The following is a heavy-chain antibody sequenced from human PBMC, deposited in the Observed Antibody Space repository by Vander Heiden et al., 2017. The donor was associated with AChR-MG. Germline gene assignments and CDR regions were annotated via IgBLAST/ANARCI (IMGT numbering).Heavy chain of an antibody. CDR3: AGGYCSGGSCYYYYYGMDV. Sequence: QVQLVQSGAEVKKPGASVKVSCKASGSTFTGYYMPWVRQAPGQGLEWMGWINPNSGGTNYAQKFQGRVTMTRDTSISTAYMELSRLRSDDTAVYYCAGGYCSGGSCYYYYYGMDVWGQGTTVTVSS. D-gene: IGHD2-15*01. V-gene: IGHV1-2*02. J-gene: IGHJ6*02. CDR1: GSTFTGYY. CDR2: INPNSGGT.